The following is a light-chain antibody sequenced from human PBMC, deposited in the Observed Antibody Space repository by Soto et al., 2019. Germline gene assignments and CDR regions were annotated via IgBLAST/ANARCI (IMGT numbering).Light chain of an antibody. CDR3: QQYNNWPLT. V-gene: IGKV3D-15*01. CDR2: DIS. Sequence: IVLTQSPGTVSLSTEERATLSCRASQSVSSNLAWYQQKPGQPPRLLIYDISTRATGIPTRFSGSGSGTEFTLTISSLQSEDFAVYYCQQYNNWPLTFGHGALLEI. CDR1: QSVSSN. J-gene: IGKJ5*01.